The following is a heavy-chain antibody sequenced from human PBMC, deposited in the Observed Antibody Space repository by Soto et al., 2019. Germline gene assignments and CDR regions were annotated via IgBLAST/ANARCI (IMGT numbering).Heavy chain of an antibody. CDR3: AKGERGYSSSWVAFDI. V-gene: IGHV3-23*01. CDR2: ISGSGGST. D-gene: IGHD6-13*01. Sequence: EVQLLESGGGLVQPGGSLRLSCAASGFTFSSYAMSWVRQAPGKGLEWVSAISGSGGSTYYADSVKGRFTISRDNSKNTLDLQRNSLRAEDTAGYDCAKGERGYSSSWVAFDIWGQGTMVTVSS. J-gene: IGHJ3*02. CDR1: GFTFSSYA.